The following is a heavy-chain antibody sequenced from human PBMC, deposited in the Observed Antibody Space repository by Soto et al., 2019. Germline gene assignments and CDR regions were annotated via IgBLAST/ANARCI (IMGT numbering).Heavy chain of an antibody. CDR2: TYYRSKWYN. J-gene: IGHJ6*02. CDR1: GDSVSSNSAA. D-gene: IGHD1-7*01. Sequence: SQTLSLPCAISGDSVSSNSAAWNWIRQTPSRGLEWLGRTYYRSKWYNDYAVSVKSRITINPDTSKNQFSLQLNSVTPEDTAVYYCARELELPGDYYYGMDVWGQGTTVTVSS. CDR3: ARELELPGDYYYGMDV. V-gene: IGHV6-1*01.